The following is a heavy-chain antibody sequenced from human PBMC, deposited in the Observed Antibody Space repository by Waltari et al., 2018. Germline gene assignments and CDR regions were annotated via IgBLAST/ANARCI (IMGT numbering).Heavy chain of an antibody. CDR1: GDSIRTNNYY. V-gene: IGHV4-39*01. CDR3: ARPVFTFDFDTSGYAF. Sequence: QLQLQESGPGLVKPSETLSLTCTVSGDSIRTNNYYWGWIRQPPGRGLEWIGIIHYSGTTYYSPSLKSRLSMSVDPSKNQFSLRLSSVTAADTAVYYCARPVFTFDFDTSGYAFWGQGTTVTVSS. D-gene: IGHD3-22*01. J-gene: IGHJ6*02. CDR2: IHYSGTT.